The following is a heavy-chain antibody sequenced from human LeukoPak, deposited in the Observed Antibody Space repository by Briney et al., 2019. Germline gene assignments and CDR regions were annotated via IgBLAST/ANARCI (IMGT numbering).Heavy chain of an antibody. CDR2: IYYSGST. V-gene: IGHV4-59*05. CDR1: GGSISSYY. J-gene: IGHJ4*02. Sequence: PSETLSLTCTVSGGSISSYYWSWIRQPAGKGLEWIGSIYYSGSTYYNPSLKSRVTISVDTSKNQFSLKLSSLTAAETAVYYCARQYGSGSAYTPVVDLWGQGTLVTVSS. CDR3: ARQYGSGSAYTPVVDL. D-gene: IGHD3-10*01.